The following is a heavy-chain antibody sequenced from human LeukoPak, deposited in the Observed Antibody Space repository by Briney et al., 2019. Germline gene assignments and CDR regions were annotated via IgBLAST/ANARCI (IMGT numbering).Heavy chain of an antibody. Sequence: GASVKVSCKASGGTFSSYAISWVRQAPGQGLEWMGGIIPIFGTANYAQKFQGRVTITADKSTSTAYMELSSLRSEDTAVYYCAREVAAAGWRAFDIWGQGTMVTVSS. CDR2: IIPIFGTA. D-gene: IGHD6-13*01. V-gene: IGHV1-69*06. CDR3: AREVAAAGWRAFDI. J-gene: IGHJ3*02. CDR1: GGTFSSYA.